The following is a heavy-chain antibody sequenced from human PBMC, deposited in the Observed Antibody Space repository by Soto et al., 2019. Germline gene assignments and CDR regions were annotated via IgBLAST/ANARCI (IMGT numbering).Heavy chain of an antibody. Sequence: SETLSLTCAVSGYSISSGYYWGWLRQPPGKGLEWIGYIHTSGITNSNPSLKSRVTISSDTSRNQFSLSLSSVTAADTAVYFCAREDMSGTYYFDYWGQGILVTVSS. J-gene: IGHJ4*02. CDR1: GYSISSGYY. D-gene: IGHD1-26*01. CDR3: AREDMSGTYYFDY. V-gene: IGHV4-38-2*02. CDR2: IHTSGIT.